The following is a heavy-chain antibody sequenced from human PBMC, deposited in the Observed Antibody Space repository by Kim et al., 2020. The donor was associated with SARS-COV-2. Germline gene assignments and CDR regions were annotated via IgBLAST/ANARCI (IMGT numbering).Heavy chain of an antibody. CDR3: ARDRGIAAEGNWFDP. CDR1: GGSVSSGSYY. J-gene: IGHJ5*02. Sequence: SETLSLTCTVSGGSVSSGSYYWSWIRQPPGKGLEWIGYIYYSGSTNYNPSLKSRVTISVDTSKNQFSLKLSSVTAADTAVYYCARDRGIAAEGNWFDPWGQGTLVTVSS. CDR2: IYYSGST. V-gene: IGHV4-61*01. D-gene: IGHD6-13*01.